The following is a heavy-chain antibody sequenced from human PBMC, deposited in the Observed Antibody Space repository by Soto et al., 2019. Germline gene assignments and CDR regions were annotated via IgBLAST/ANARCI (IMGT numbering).Heavy chain of an antibody. D-gene: IGHD1-26*01. Sequence: EVQLVESGGGLVKPGGSLRLSCAASGFTFSSYSMNWVRQAPGKGLEWVSSISSSSSYIYYADSVKGRFTISRDNAKNSLYLQMNSLRAEHTAVYYCASSAGATTGVDYWGQGTLVTVSS. CDR1: GFTFSSYS. J-gene: IGHJ4*02. CDR3: ASSAGATTGVDY. CDR2: ISSSSSYI. V-gene: IGHV3-21*01.